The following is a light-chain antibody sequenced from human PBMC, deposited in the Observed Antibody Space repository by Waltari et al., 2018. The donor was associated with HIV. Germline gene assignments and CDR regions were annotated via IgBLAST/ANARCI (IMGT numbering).Light chain of an antibody. CDR2: GAS. V-gene: IGKV3-20*01. CDR1: QTISSSY. CDR3: HQYGGSPRT. Sequence: EIVLTQSPGTLSLSPGERATLSCRASQTISSSYLAWYLHKPGQAPRLLIYGASNRATGIPDRFSGSGSGTDFTLTISRLEPEDFAVYFCHQYGGSPRTFGQGTKLEI. J-gene: IGKJ2*01.